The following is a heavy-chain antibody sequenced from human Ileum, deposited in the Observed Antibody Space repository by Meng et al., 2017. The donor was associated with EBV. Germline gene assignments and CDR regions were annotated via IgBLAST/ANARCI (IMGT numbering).Heavy chain of an antibody. CDR3: ARYRLQNDYGDQLYYFDY. J-gene: IGHJ4*02. D-gene: IGHD4-17*01. CDR1: GGSFSGYY. Sequence: QVQLQQWGAGLLKPSETLSLTGAVYGGSFSGYYWSWIRQPPGKGLEWIGEINHSGSTNYNPSLKSRVNISLDTSKNQFSLKLSSVTAADTAVYYCARYRLQNDYGDQLYYFDYLGQGTLVTVSS. V-gene: IGHV4-34*01. CDR2: INHSGST.